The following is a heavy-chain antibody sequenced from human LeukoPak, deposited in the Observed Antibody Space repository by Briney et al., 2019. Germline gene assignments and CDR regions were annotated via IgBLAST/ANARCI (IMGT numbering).Heavy chain of an antibody. CDR3: ARHEAVAGTADAFDI. CDR1: GGSISSYY. V-gene: IGHV4-59*08. CDR2: IYYSGST. Sequence: KPSETLSLTCTVSGGSISSYYWSWIRQPPGEGLEWIGYIYYSGSTNYNPSLKSRVTISVDTSKNQFSLKLSSVTAADTAVYYCARHEAVAGTADAFDIWGQGTMVTVSS. D-gene: IGHD6-19*01. J-gene: IGHJ3*02.